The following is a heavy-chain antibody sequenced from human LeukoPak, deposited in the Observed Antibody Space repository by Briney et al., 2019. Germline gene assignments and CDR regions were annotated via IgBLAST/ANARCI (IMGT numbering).Heavy chain of an antibody. CDR2: INPNGGGT. CDR1: GYTITGYY. J-gene: IGHJ4*02. Sequence: ASVKVSCTASGYTITGYYMHWVRQAPGQGLEWKGWINPNGGGTNYAQKFQGRVTMTRDTSISTAYMELSRLRSDDTAVYYCARMGLPARGLGHWGQGTLVTVSS. V-gene: IGHV1-2*02. CDR3: ARMGLPARGLGH. D-gene: IGHD5-12*01.